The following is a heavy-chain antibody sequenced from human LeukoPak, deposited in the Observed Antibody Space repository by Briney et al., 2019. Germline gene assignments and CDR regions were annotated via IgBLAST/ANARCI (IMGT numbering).Heavy chain of an antibody. CDR1: GFSFSEYY. J-gene: IGHJ3*02. D-gene: IGHD2-2*01. CDR2: LSSSGRYT. CDR3: ARHSEGPVNDAFDM. V-gene: IGHV3-11*03. Sequence: GGSLRLSCAASGFSFSEYYMTWIRQAPGKGLEWVSNLSSSGRYTNYADSVGGRFTISRDNAKKSLYLQMNSLRAEDTAVYYCARHSEGPVNDAFDMWGQGTKVTVSS.